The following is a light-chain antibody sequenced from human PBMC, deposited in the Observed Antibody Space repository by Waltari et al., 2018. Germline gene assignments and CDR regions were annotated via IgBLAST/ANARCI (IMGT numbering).Light chain of an antibody. V-gene: IGKV1-5*03. CDR3: QHYNNYSGT. CDR2: KAS. Sequence: DNQMTQSPSTLSASVGDTVTITCRASQTVSAWLAWYQQKPGNAPKLLIYKASNLKSGVPSRFSGSGSGTEFTLTINSLQPDDFATYYCQHYNNYSGTFGQGTRVELK. J-gene: IGKJ1*01. CDR1: QTVSAW.